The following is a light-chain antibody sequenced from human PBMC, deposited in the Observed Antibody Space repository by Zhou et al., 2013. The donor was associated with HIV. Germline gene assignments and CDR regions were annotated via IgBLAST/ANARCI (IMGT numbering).Light chain of an antibody. CDR3: QHFIIHPLT. J-gene: IGKJ4*01. Sequence: VLTQSPGTLALSPGESATLSCRASETIFSSYLAWYQLKPAQAPRLIIYGGSTRATGIPDRFSGSGSGTDFALTISSLQPEDFATYYCQHFIIHPLTFGGGTKLEIK. CDR1: ETIFSSY. CDR2: GGS. V-gene: IGKV3-20*01.